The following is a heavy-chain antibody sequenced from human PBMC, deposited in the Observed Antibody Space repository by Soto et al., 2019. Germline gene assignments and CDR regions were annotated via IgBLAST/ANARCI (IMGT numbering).Heavy chain of an antibody. D-gene: IGHD2-2*01. CDR1: GYTFTGYY. J-gene: IGHJ6*02. V-gene: IGHV1-2*02. CDR2: INPNSGGT. Sequence: ASVKVSCKASGYTFTGYYMHWVRQAPGQGLEWMGWINPNSGGTNYAQKFQGRVTMTRDTSISTAYMELSRLRSDDTAVYYCARVISVPAARGNYYSSYGMDVWGQGTTVTVSS. CDR3: ARVISVPAARGNYYSSYGMDV.